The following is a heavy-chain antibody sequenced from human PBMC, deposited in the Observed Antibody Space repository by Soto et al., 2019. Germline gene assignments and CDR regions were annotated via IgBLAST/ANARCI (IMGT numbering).Heavy chain of an antibody. CDR3: ARGGSGWYYYYYGMDV. D-gene: IGHD6-19*01. V-gene: IGHV3-33*01. Sequence: QVQLVESGGGVVQPGRSLRLSCAASGFTFSSYGMHWVRQAPGKGLEWVAVIWYDGSNKYYADSVKGRFTISRDNSKNTLYLQMNSLRAEDTAVYYCARGGSGWYYYYYGMDVWGQGTTVTVSS. CDR1: GFTFSSYG. CDR2: IWYDGSNK. J-gene: IGHJ6*02.